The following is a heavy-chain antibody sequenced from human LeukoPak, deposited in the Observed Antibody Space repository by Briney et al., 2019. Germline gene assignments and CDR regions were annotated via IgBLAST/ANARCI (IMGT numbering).Heavy chain of an antibody. V-gene: IGHV4-59*02. CDR1: GTSVTDYY. D-gene: IGHD7-27*01. CDR2: IHHSGNS. CDR3: TRGHWGLQS. Sequence: SETLSLTCTVSGTSVTDYYWSWIRQSPGKGLEWISYIHHSGNSDYNPSLRSRVTTSLDTSKNQFSLNLISVTAADTAVYYCTRGHWGLQSWSQGTLVTVSS. J-gene: IGHJ5*02.